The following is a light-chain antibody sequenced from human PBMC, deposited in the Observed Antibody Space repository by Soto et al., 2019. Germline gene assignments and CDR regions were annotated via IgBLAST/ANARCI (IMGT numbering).Light chain of an antibody. CDR1: QSVLYSSNNKNY. Sequence: DIVMTQSPDSLAVSLGERATINCKSSQSVLYSSNNKNYLAWYQQKPGQPPKLLIYWASTRESGVPDRFSGSRSGTDFTHTLSSLQAEDVAVYYCQQYYSTPRTFGQGTKVEIK. CDR3: QQYYSTPRT. CDR2: WAS. V-gene: IGKV4-1*01. J-gene: IGKJ1*01.